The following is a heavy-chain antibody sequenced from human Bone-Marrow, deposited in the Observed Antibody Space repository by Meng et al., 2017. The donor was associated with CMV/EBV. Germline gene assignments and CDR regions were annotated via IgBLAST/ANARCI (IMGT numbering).Heavy chain of an antibody. Sequence: ASVKVSCKASGYTFTSYYMHWVRQAPGQGLEWMGIINPSGGSTSYAQKFQGRVTMTRDTSTSTVYMELSSLRSEDTAVYYCAREWMGSYYYYGMDVWGQGTTVTGSS. V-gene: IGHV1-46*01. J-gene: IGHJ6*02. CDR3: AREWMGSYYYYGMDV. D-gene: IGHD5-12*01. CDR1: GYTFTSYY. CDR2: INPSGGST.